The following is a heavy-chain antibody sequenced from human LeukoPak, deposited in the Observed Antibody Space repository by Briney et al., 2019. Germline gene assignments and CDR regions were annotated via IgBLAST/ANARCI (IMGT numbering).Heavy chain of an antibody. Sequence: GSLRLSCSASGFTFSSFAMHWVRQARGKGLKYVAAISRNGGRTYYADSVKGRFTISRDNSKSTLYLQMSSLRAEDRAGYLCVKDLRSDFMGVLSRYLSYWGQGTLVTVSS. CDR3: VKDLRSDFMGVLSRYLSY. CDR1: GFTFSSFA. CDR2: ISRNGGRT. V-gene: IGHV3-64D*09. D-gene: IGHD2/OR15-2a*01. J-gene: IGHJ4*02.